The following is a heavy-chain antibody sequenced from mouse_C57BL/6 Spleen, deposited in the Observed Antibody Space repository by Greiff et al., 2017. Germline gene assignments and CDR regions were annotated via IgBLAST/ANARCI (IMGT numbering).Heavy chain of an antibody. D-gene: IGHD1-1*01. J-gene: IGHJ1*03. CDR2: IDPANGNT. CDR1: GFNIKNTY. V-gene: IGHV14-3*01. Sequence: EVQRVESVAELVRPGASVKLSCTASGFNIKNTYMHWVKQRPEQGLEWIGRIDPANGNTKYAPKFQGKATITADTSSNTAYRQLSSLTSEDTAIYYCAGYGSSYGRNWYFDVWGTGTTVTVSS. CDR3: AGYGSSYGRNWYFDV.